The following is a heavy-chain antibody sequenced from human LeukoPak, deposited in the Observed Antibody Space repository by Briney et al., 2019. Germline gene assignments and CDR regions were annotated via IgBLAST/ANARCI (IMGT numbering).Heavy chain of an antibody. CDR3: ARDLGDYDFWSGYEGFDP. V-gene: IGHV1-18*01. CDR1: GYTFTSYG. CDR2: ISAYNGNT. D-gene: IGHD3-3*01. Sequence: APVKVSCKASGYTFTSYGISWVRQAPGQGLEWMGWISAYNGNTNYAQKLQGRVTMTTDTSTSTAYMELRSLRSDDTAVYYCARDLGDYDFWSGYEGFDPWGQGTLVTVSS. J-gene: IGHJ5*02.